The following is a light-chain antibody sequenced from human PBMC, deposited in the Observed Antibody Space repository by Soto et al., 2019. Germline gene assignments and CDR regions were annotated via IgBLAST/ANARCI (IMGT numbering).Light chain of an antibody. CDR2: GTS. Sequence: QTPLTPSGSPGEGATRSRRASQNISRSLAWYQQKPGQGPSLLIYGTSTRAGGVPARFSGGGSGTEFTLTITSLQSEDFAVYFCQQYNNCPITFGQGRVLEI. V-gene: IGKV3-15*01. CDR3: QQYNNCPIT. J-gene: IGKJ5*01. CDR1: QNISRS.